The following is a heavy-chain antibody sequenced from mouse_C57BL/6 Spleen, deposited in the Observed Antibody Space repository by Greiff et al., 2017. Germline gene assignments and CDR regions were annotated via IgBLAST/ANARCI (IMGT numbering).Heavy chain of an antibody. CDR2: INPSNGGT. V-gene: IGHV1-53*01. Sequence: QVQLKQSGTELVKPGASVKLSCKASGYTFTSYWMHWVKQRPGQGLEWIGNINPSNGGTNYNEKFKSKATLTVDKSSSTAYMQLSSLTSEDSAVYYCARSDYYGSFRAYWGQGTLVTVSA. CDR1: GYTFTSYW. D-gene: IGHD1-1*01. CDR3: ARSDYYGSFRAY. J-gene: IGHJ3*01.